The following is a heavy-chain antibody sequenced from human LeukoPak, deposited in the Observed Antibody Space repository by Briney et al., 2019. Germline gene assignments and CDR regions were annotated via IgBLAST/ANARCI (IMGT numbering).Heavy chain of an antibody. Sequence: SETLSLTCAVYGGSLSTYYWSWIRQPPGKGLEYIGSIYYTGSTYYNPSLKSRVTISVDTSKSQFSLKLSSVTAADTAVYYCAGGSSSYISQDYWGQGTLVTVSS. CDR3: AGGSSSYISQDY. CDR2: IYYTGST. CDR1: GGSLSTYY. J-gene: IGHJ4*02. V-gene: IGHV4-34*01. D-gene: IGHD6-13*01.